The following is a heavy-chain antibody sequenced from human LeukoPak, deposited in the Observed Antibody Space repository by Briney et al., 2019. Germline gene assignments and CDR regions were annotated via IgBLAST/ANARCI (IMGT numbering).Heavy chain of an antibody. Sequence: GGSLRLSCAASGFTFSSSAMSWVRQAPGKGLEWVSAISNNGGYTYYADSVKGRFTVSRDNSKNTLYLQMNSLRADDTAMYYCAREILRDGSYLIEDWGQGILVTVSS. CDR3: AREILRDGSYLIED. J-gene: IGHJ4*02. CDR2: ISNNGGYT. V-gene: IGHV3-23*01. CDR1: GFTFSSSA. D-gene: IGHD1-26*01.